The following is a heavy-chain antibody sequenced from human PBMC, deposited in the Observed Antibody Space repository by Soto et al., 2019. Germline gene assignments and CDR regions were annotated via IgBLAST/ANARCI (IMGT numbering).Heavy chain of an antibody. D-gene: IGHD4-4*01. CDR3: ARGRALYSNYDS. V-gene: IGHV4-31*03. CDR2: IYYSGST. CDR1: GGSISSGDYF. Sequence: QVQLQESGPGLVKPSQTLSLTCTVSGGSISSGDYFWSWIRQYQGKGLEWIGYIYYSGSTYYNPSPKTRVTISLDTSKSQSSLKLSSMTAADTAVYYCARGRALYSNYDSWGQGTLVTVSS. J-gene: IGHJ5*01.